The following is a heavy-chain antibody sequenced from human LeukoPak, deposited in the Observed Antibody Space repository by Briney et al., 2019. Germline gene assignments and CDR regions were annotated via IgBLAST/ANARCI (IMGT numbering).Heavy chain of an antibody. CDR2: IYSSGST. J-gene: IGHJ6*02. D-gene: IGHD2-2*02. CDR1: GGSIRSYF. Sequence: PSETLSLTCTVSGGSIRSYFWSWIRQPAGKGLEWIGRIYSSGSTDYNPSLKSRVTMSVDTSKNQFSLKLSTVTAADTAVYYCARGGHQPLLYYGRGYYYYYGMDVWGQGTTVTVSS. CDR3: ARGGHQPLLYYGRGYYYYYGMDV. V-gene: IGHV4-4*07.